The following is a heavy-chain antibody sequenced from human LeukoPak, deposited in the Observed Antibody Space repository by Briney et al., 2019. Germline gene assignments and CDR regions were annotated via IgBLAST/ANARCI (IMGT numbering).Heavy chain of an antibody. J-gene: IGHJ5*02. CDR2: IYYSGST. D-gene: IGHD6-13*01. V-gene: IGHV4-59*01. CDR3: ARTIAAAGIWFDP. Sequence: SETLPLTCTVSGGSISSYYWSWIRQPPGKGLEWIGYIYYSGSTNYNPSLKSRVTISVDTSKNQFSLKLSSVTAADTAVYYCARTIAAAGIWFDPWGQGTLVTVSS. CDR1: GGSISSYY.